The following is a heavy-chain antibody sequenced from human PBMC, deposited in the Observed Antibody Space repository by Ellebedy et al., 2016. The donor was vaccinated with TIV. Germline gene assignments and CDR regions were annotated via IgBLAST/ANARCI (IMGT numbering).Heavy chain of an antibody. CDR3: ANALRAPGWSFEN. V-gene: IGHV3-23*01. CDR2: ITPTGDNT. Sequence: GESLKISCATSGLAFDTYAMAWVRQAPGKGLEWVSAITPTGDNTYYPDSVRGRFTVSRDNSKNTLHLHLGSLRADDTAIYYCANALRAPGWSFENWGQGTLVTVSS. CDR1: GLAFDTYA. J-gene: IGHJ4*02. D-gene: IGHD6-19*01.